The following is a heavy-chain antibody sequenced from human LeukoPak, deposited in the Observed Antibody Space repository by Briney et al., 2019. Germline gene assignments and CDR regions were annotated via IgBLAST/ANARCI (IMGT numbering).Heavy chain of an antibody. D-gene: IGHD5-12*01. V-gene: IGHV1-2*02. CDR2: INPNSGGT. CDR3: ATNSGYVGLPNDY. Sequence: ASVKVPCKASGYTFTGYYMHWVRQAPGQGLEWMGWINPNSGGTNYAQKFQGRVTMTRDTSISTAYMELSRLRSDDTAVYYCATNSGYVGLPNDYWGQGTLVTVSS. J-gene: IGHJ4*02. CDR1: GYTFTGYY.